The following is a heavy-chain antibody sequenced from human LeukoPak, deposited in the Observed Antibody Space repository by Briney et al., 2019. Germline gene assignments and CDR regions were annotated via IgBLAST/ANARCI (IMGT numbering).Heavy chain of an antibody. CDR3: AKYSTSMTFDY. J-gene: IGHJ4*02. V-gene: IGHV3-23*01. CDR2: ISGSGGGT. Sequence: GGSLRLSCAASEFTFSSYAMSWVRQAPGKGLDWVSAISGSGGGTYYADSVKGRFTISRDNSKNTLYLQMNSLRAEDTAVYYCAKYSTSMTFDYWGQGTLVTVSS. D-gene: IGHD2-2*01. CDR1: EFTFSSYA.